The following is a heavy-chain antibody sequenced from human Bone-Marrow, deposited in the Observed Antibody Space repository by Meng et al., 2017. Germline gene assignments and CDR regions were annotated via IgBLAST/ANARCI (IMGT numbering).Heavy chain of an antibody. CDR2: INPNDSDN. V-gene: IGHV1-2*06. D-gene: IGHD4-23*01. Sequence: ASVKVTCQPSGYTFTAYYIHWVRQAPGQGLEWMGHINPNDSDNLYEQKFQGRVSMTSHTSISTVYVELSGLRSDDTAVYYCARDENISLGKLFGDYWGQGTLVTVSS. CDR1: GYTFTAYY. CDR3: ARDENISLGKLFGDY. J-gene: IGHJ4*02.